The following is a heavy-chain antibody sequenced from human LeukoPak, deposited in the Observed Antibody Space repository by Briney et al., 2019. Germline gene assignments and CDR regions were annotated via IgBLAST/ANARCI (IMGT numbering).Heavy chain of an antibody. J-gene: IGHJ4*02. CDR2: INPNSGGT. CDR3: ARLDSMVRGARPY. CDR1: GYTFTGYY. V-gene: IGHV1-2*02. Sequence: GASVKVSCKASGYTFTGYYMHWVRQAPGQGLEWMGWINPNSGGTNYAQKFQGRVTMTRDTSISTAYMELSRLRSDDTAVYYCARLDSMVRGARPYWGRGTLVTVSS. D-gene: IGHD3-10*01.